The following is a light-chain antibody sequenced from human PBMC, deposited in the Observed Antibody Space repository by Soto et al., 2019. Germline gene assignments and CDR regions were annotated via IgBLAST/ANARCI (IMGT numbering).Light chain of an antibody. V-gene: IGLV2-14*03. J-gene: IGLJ1*01. CDR2: GVN. Sequence: ALTQPASVSGSPGQSITISCTGTVSDVGGYDSVSWYQQHPGRAPKLIIYGVNNRPSGVSNRFSASKSADTASLAISGLQAEDEANYYCCSYTTSTTYVFGTGTKVTVL. CDR3: CSYTTSTTYV. CDR1: VSDVGGYDS.